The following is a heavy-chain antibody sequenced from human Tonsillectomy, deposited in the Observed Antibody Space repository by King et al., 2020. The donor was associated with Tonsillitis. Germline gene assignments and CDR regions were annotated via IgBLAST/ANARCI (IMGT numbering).Heavy chain of an antibody. CDR2: IYSGGTTT. J-gene: IGHJ4*02. D-gene: IGHD6-6*01. V-gene: IGHV3-23*03. Sequence: VQLVESGGGLVQPGGSLRLSCAVSGFTFSNHAMSWVRQAPGKRLDWVSVIYSGGTTTYYAASVKGRFTISRDNSKNTLYLQMNNLRVEDTAIYYCAKGSIGMEYWGLGTVVTVSS. CDR1: GFTFSNHA. CDR3: AKGSIGMEY.